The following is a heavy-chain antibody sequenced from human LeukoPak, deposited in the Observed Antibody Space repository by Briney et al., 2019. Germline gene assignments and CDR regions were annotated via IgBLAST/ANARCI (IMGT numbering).Heavy chain of an antibody. CDR1: GFTFSSYA. J-gene: IGHJ4*02. V-gene: IGHV3-23*01. CDR2: FSGSGGDT. D-gene: IGHD5-24*01. Sequence: PGGSLRLPCAASGFTFSSYAMSWVRQAPGKGLEWVSAFSGSGGDTYYADSVKGRFTISRDNSKNTLYLQMNSLRAEDTAVYYCAKSGYNRFDYWGQGTLVTVSS. CDR3: AKSGYNRFDY.